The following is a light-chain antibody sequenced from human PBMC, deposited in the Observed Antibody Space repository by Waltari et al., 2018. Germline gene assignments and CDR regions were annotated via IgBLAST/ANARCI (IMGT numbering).Light chain of an antibody. V-gene: IGKV3-11*01. CDR3: LQRADWPPIT. CDR1: QTISTF. Sequence: EVVLTQSPATLSLSPWERATLSCRASQTISTFLFWYQQKPGQAPRLLIYDASNRATGIPARFSGSGSGTDFTLTISSLEAEDSAVYYCLQRADWPPITFGQGTRLEI. CDR2: DAS. J-gene: IGKJ5*01.